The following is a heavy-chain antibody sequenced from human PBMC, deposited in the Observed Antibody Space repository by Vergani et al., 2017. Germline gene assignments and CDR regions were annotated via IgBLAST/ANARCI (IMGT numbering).Heavy chain of an antibody. J-gene: IGHJ4*02. D-gene: IGHD3-3*01. CDR3: ASGITICGVVKYYFDY. Sequence: QVQLVQSGAEVKKPGSSVKVSCKASGGTFSSYAISWVRQAPGQGLEWMGGIIPIFGTANYAQKFQGRVTITADESTSTAYMERSSLRSEDTAVYYCASGITICGVVKYYFDYWGQGTLVTVSS. CDR1: GGTFSSYA. CDR2: IIPIFGTA. V-gene: IGHV1-69*01.